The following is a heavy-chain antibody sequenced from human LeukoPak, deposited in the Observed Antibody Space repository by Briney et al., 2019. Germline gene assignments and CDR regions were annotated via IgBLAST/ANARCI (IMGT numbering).Heavy chain of an antibody. CDR3: ANHYYDSSGYPSYFDY. CDR1: GFTFSSYS. J-gene: IGHJ4*02. Sequence: PGGSLRLSCAASGFTFSSYSMNWVRQAPGKGLEWVSSISSSSSYIYYADSVKGRFTISRDNAKNSLYLQMNSLRAEDTAVYYCANHYYDSSGYPSYFDYWGQGTLVTVSS. V-gene: IGHV3-21*04. CDR2: ISSSSSYI. D-gene: IGHD3-22*01.